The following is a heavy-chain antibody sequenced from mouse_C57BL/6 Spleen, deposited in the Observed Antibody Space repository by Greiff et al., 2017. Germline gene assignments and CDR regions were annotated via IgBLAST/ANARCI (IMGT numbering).Heavy chain of an antibody. D-gene: IGHD2-3*01. V-gene: IGHV1-52*01. Sequence: QVHVKQPGAELVRPGSSVKLSCKASGYTFTSYWMHWVKQRPIQGLEWIGNIDPSDSETHYNQKFKDKATLTVDKSSSTAYMQLSSLISEDSAVYCCASDGHFPLDYWGQGTSVTVSS. CDR3: ASDGHFPLDY. CDR1: GYTFTSYW. CDR2: IDPSDSET. J-gene: IGHJ4*01.